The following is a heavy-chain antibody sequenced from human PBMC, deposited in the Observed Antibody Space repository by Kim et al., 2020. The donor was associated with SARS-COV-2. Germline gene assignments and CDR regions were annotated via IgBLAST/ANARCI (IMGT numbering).Heavy chain of an antibody. CDR2: ISWNSGSI. CDR3: AKDPLGAAATGDY. D-gene: IGHD6-13*01. Sequence: GGSLRLSCAASGFTFDDYAMHWVRQAPGKGLEWVSGISWNSGSIGYADSVKGRFTISRDNAKNSLYLQMNRLRAEDTALYYCAKDPLGAAATGDYWGQGT. CDR1: GFTFDDYA. V-gene: IGHV3-9*01. J-gene: IGHJ4*02.